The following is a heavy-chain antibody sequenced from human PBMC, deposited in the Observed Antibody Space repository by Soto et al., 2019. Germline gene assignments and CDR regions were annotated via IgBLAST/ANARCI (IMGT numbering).Heavy chain of an antibody. CDR2: IYYSGST. J-gene: IGHJ5*02. CDR1: GVSISSTNYT. CDR3: ARESHYYDVNGYYYYNKFDP. V-gene: IGHV4-61*01. Sequence: PSETLSLTCTVSGVSISSTNYTWSWIRQPPGQEREWIGHIYYSGSTDYNPSLKSRVTISVDTSKNQFSLRLSSVTAADTAVYYCARESHYYDVNGYYYYNKFDPWGQGTLVTVSS. D-gene: IGHD3-22*01.